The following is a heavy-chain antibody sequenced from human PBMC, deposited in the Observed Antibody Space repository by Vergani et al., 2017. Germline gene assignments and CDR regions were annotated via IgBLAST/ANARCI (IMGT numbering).Heavy chain of an antibody. CDR2: ISAYNGNT. CDR3: ARDRWGSWCSSTSCYEDYMDV. D-gene: IGHD2-2*01. J-gene: IGHJ6*03. CDR1: GYTLTELS. Sequence: QVQLVQSGAEVKKPGSSVKVSCKVSGYTLTELSMHWVRQAPGKGLEWMGWISAYNGNTNYAQKLQGRVTMTTDTSTSTAYMELRSLRSDDTAVYYCARDRWGSWCSSTSCYEDYMDVWGKGTTVTVSS. V-gene: IGHV1-18*01.